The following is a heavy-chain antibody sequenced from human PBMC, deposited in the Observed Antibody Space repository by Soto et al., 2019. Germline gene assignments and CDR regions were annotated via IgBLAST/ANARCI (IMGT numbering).Heavy chain of an antibody. V-gene: IGHV4-34*01. Sequence: PSETLSLTCAVYGGSFSGYYWSWIRQPPGKGLEWIGEINHSGSTNYNPSLKSRVTISVDTSKNQFSLKLSSVTAADTAVYYCARGAVKAVAGYIYYFDYWGQGTLVTVSS. CDR1: GGSFSGYY. CDR3: ARGAVKAVAGYIYYFDY. J-gene: IGHJ4*02. D-gene: IGHD6-19*01. CDR2: INHSGST.